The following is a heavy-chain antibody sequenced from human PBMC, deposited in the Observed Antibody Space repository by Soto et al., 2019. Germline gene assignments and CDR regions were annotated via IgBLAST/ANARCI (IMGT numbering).Heavy chain of an antibody. CDR2: MNPNSGNT. D-gene: IGHD3-22*01. J-gene: IGHJ3*02. Sequence: ASVKVSCKASGGTFSSYDINWVRQATGQGLERMGWMNPNSGNTGYAQKFQGRVTMTRNTSISTAYMELSSLRSEDTAVYYCARGRGENHSSGYYYGLDAFDIWGQGTMVTDSS. V-gene: IGHV1-8*02. CDR1: GGTFSSYD. CDR3: ARGRGENHSSGYYYGLDAFDI.